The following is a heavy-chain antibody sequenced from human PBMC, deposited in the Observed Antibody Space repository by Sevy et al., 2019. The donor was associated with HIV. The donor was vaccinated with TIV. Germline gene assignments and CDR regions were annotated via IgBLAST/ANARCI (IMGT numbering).Heavy chain of an antibody. CDR2: IWYDGTNK. CDR3: AKGGYYDSSGSYYFNY. J-gene: IGHJ4*02. V-gene: IGHV3-33*06. Sequence: SLKISCAASGFTFSSYGMHWVRQAPGKGLEWVAVIWYDGTNKYYADSVKGRFTISRDNSKNTLYLRMNSLRAEDTAVYYCAKGGYYDSSGSYYFNYWGQGTLVTVSS. CDR1: GFTFSSYG. D-gene: IGHD3-22*01.